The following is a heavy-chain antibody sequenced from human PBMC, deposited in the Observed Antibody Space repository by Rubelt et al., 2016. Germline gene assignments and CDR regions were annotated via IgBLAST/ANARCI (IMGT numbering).Heavy chain of an antibody. CDR2: IYYSGST. CDR3: AGGITIFGVASGYFDY. Sequence: QLQLQESGPGLVKPSETLSLTCTVSGGSISSSSYYWGWIRQPPGKGLEWIGSIYYSGSTYYNPSLKRRVTISVDTSKNQFSLKLGSVTAADTAVYYCAGGITIFGVASGYFDYWGQGTLVTVSS. D-gene: IGHD3-3*01. J-gene: IGHJ4*02. CDR1: GGSISSSSYY. V-gene: IGHV4-39*07.